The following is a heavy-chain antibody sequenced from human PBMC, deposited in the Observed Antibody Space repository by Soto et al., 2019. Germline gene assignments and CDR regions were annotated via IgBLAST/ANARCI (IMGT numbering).Heavy chain of an antibody. CDR2: IYPGDSDT. CDR3: AREYSGYDWNSFDAFDI. J-gene: IGHJ3*02. D-gene: IGHD5-12*01. Sequence: GESLKISCKGSGYSFTSYWIGWVRQMPGKGLEWMGIIYPGDSDTRYSPSFQGQVTISADKSISTAYLQWSSLKASDTAMYYCAREYSGYDWNSFDAFDIWGQGTMVTVSS. CDR1: GYSFTSYW. V-gene: IGHV5-51*01.